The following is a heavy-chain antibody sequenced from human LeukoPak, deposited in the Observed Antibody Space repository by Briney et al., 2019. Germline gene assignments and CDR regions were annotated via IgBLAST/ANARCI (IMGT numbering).Heavy chain of an antibody. V-gene: IGHV4-59*08. CDR3: ARGSSMVGYSYDYNWFDP. CDR2: IYYSGST. Sequence: SETLSLTCTVSGGSISSYYWSWIRQPPGKGLEWIGYIYYSGSTNYNPSLKSRVTISVDTSKNQFSLKLSSVTAADTAVYYCARGSSMVGYSYDYNWFDPWGQGTLVTVSS. J-gene: IGHJ5*02. CDR1: GGSISSYY. D-gene: IGHD5-18*01.